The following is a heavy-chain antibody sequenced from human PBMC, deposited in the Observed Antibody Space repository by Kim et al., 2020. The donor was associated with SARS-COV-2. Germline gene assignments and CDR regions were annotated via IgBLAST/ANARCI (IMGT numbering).Heavy chain of an antibody. J-gene: IGHJ4*02. V-gene: IGHV4-4*07. CDR3: ARVSRGTYYYFDY. D-gene: IGHD1-26*01. Sequence: NHTPPRKSRVTMSVATTKNQFSLRLSSVTAADPAVYYCARVSRGTYYYFDYWGQGTLVTVSS.